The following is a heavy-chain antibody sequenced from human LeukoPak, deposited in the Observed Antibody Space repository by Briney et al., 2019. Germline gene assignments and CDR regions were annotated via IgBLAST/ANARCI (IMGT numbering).Heavy chain of an antibody. V-gene: IGHV4-31*03. CDR2: IYYSGST. CDR1: GGSISSGGYY. J-gene: IGHJ4*02. Sequence: PSETLSLTCTVPGGSISSGGYYWSWIRQHPGKGLEWIGYIYYSGSTYYNPSLKSRVTISVDTSKNQFSLKLSSVTAADTAVYYCARDVGYSYGYPYYFDYWGQGTLVTVSS. D-gene: IGHD5-18*01. CDR3: ARDVGYSYGYPYYFDY.